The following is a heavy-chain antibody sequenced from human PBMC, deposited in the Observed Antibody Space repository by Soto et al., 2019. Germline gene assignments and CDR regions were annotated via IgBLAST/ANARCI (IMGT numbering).Heavy chain of an antibody. CDR3: AREQKFWSGYSSTFWFDP. Sequence: PSETLSLTCTVSGGSISSGGYYWSWIRQHPGKGLEWIGHIYYSGSTYYNPSLKSRVTISVDTSKNQFSLKLSSVTAADTAVYYCAREQKFWSGYSSTFWFDPWGQGTLVTVSS. D-gene: IGHD3-3*01. CDR1: GGSISSGGYY. J-gene: IGHJ5*02. V-gene: IGHV4-31*03. CDR2: IYYSGST.